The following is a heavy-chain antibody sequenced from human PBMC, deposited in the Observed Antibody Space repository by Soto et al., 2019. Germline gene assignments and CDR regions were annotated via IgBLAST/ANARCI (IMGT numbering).Heavy chain of an antibody. Sequence: EVKLVESGGGLVQPGGSLRLSCAASGFTFTNYWMYWVRQAPGKGLVWVSRINSDGSVSSYADSVKGRLTISRDNAKNTLYLQMNSLRAEDTAVYYCARGDCVGGTCYSLAGSFYYYMDVWGKGTTVTVFS. J-gene: IGHJ6*03. CDR2: INSDGSVS. V-gene: IGHV3-74*01. D-gene: IGHD2-15*01. CDR3: ARGDCVGGTCYSLAGSFYYYMDV. CDR1: GFTFTNYW.